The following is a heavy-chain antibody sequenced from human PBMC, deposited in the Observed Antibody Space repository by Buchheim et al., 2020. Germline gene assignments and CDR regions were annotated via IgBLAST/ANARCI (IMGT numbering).Heavy chain of an antibody. Sequence: EVQLVESGGGLVQPGGSLRLSCAASGFTFSNYWMSWVRQAPGKGLEWVANIKQDGSEKYYVDPGKGRFTISRDNAKNSLYLQMNSLRAEDTAVYYCARDGVLLWFGELFDYWGQGTL. CDR3: ARDGVLLWFGELFDY. D-gene: IGHD3-10*01. J-gene: IGHJ4*02. V-gene: IGHV3-7*01. CDR2: IKQDGSEK. CDR1: GFTFSNYW.